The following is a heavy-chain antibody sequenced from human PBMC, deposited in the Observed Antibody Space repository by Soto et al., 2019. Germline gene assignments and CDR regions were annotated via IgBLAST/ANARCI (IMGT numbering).Heavy chain of an antibody. Sequence: SETLSLTCTVSGGSISSYYWSWIRQPPGKGLEWIGYIYYSGSTNYNPSLKSRVTISVDTSKNQFSLKLSSVTAADTAVYYCARGTLYHLYYYYYGIDVWGQGTTVTVSS. V-gene: IGHV4-59*08. CDR3: ARGTLYHLYYYYYGIDV. D-gene: IGHD2-2*02. CDR1: GGSISSYY. CDR2: IYYSGST. J-gene: IGHJ6*02.